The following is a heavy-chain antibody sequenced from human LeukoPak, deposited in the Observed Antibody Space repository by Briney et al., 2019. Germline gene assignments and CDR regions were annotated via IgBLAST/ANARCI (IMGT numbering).Heavy chain of an antibody. D-gene: IGHD3-10*01. V-gene: IGHV4-39*01. Sequence: TSETLSLTCALSGGSITSSYHYWAWIRQSPGKGLEWFGNIFYTGSTYYSPSLKSRVIISVDTSNNQFSLKVYSVTAADTAVYYCAGIPYGSGQYFVWGQGTLVTVSS. J-gene: IGHJ4*02. CDR2: IFYTGST. CDR3: AGIPYGSGQYFV. CDR1: GGSITSSYHY.